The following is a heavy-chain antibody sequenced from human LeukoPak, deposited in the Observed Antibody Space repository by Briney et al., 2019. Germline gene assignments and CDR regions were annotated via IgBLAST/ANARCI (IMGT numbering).Heavy chain of an antibody. V-gene: IGHV4-34*01. Sequence: SETLSLTCAVYGGSSSGYYWTWIRQPPGKGLEWIGEINHSGSTIYNPSLKSQVTISVDTSKNQFSLKVSSVTAADTAVYYCASNRSSSDWGQGTLVTVSS. CDR2: INHSGST. CDR1: GGSSSGYY. CDR3: ASNRSSSD. D-gene: IGHD6-6*01. J-gene: IGHJ1*01.